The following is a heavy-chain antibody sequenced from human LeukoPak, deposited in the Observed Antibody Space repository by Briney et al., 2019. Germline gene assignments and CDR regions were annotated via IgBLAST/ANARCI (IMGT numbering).Heavy chain of an antibody. Sequence: SETLSLTCAVSGGSISSNNWWSWVRQPPGKGLEWIGEIYHSGSTNYNPSLKSRVTISVDKSKNQFSLKLSSVTAADTAVYYCAPSLRPVTGTTPPYYGMDVWGQGTTVTVSS. CDR3: APSLRPVTGTTPPYYGMDV. J-gene: IGHJ6*02. CDR1: GGSISSNNW. V-gene: IGHV4-4*02. D-gene: IGHD1-7*01. CDR2: IYHSGST.